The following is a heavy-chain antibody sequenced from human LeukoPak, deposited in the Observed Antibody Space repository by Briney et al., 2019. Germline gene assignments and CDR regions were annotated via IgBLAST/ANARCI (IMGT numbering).Heavy chain of an antibody. V-gene: IGHV3-66*01. CDR2: IYSGGST. CDR3: ASTYYDSSGYYYKWYYFDY. Sequence: GGSLRLSCAASGFTVSSNYMSWVRQAPGKGLEWVSVIYSGGSTYYADSVKGRFTISRDNSKNTLYLQMNSLRAKDTAVYYCASTYYDSSGYYYKWYYFDYWGQGTLVTVSS. CDR1: GFTVSSNY. D-gene: IGHD3-22*01. J-gene: IGHJ4*02.